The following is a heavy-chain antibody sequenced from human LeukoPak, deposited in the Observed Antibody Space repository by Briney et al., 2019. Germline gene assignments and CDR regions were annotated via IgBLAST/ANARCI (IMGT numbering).Heavy chain of an antibody. CDR1: GGSISSSSYY. J-gene: IGHJ3*02. CDR3: AKLERGAFDI. D-gene: IGHD1-1*01. CDR2: IYYSGST. Sequence: SETLSLTCTVSGGSISSSSYYWGWIRQPPGKGLEWIGSIYYSGSTYYNPSLKSRVTISVDTSKNQFSLKLSSVTAADTAVYYCAKLERGAFDIWGQGTMVTVSS. V-gene: IGHV4-39*01.